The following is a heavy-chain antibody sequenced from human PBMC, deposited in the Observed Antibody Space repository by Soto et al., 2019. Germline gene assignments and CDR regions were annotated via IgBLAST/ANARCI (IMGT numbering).Heavy chain of an antibody. CDR1: GFSVTNNY. CDR2: IDIGGNT. V-gene: IGHV3-66*01. D-gene: IGHD2-2*01. CDR3: ARGRGSTGYLGREHYFDY. Sequence: TGGSLRLSCAASGFSVTNNYMNWVRQAPGKGLEWISIIDIGGNTYYADSVKDRFTVSRDNSRNTLYLHMDSLRAEDTAVYYCARGRGSTGYLGREHYFDYWGQGTLVTVSS. J-gene: IGHJ4*02.